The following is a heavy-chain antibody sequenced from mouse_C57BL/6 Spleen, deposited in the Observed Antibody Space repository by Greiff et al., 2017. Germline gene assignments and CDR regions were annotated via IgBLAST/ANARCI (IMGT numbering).Heavy chain of an antibody. Sequence: QVQLQQPGAELVKPGASVKVSCKASGYTFTSYWMHWVKQRPGQGLEWIGRIHPSDSDTNYNQKFKGKATLTVDKSSSTAYMQLSSLTSEDSAVYYWAIEGIYYYGSSPCCFDVWGTGTTVTVSS. CDR3: AIEGIYYYGSSPCCFDV. D-gene: IGHD1-1*01. J-gene: IGHJ1*03. CDR1: GYTFTSYW. CDR2: IHPSDSDT. V-gene: IGHV1-74*01.